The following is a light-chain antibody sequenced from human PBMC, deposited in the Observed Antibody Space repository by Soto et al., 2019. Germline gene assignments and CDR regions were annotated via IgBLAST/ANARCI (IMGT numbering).Light chain of an antibody. J-gene: IGKJ1*01. CDR3: QQYGSSPRT. V-gene: IGKV3-20*01. CDR2: GAS. Sequence: IAMTHSPATLSVSPGERATLSFRASQSVSSNLAWYQQKPGQAPRLLIYGASTRATGIPDRFSGSGSGTDFTLTISRLEPEDFAVYYCQQYGSSPRTFGQGTKVDIK. CDR1: QSVSSN.